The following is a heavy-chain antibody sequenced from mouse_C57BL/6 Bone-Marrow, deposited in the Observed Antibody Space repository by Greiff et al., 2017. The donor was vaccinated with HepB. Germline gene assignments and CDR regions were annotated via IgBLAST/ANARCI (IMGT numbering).Heavy chain of an antibody. CDR1: GYTFTSYW. Sequence: VQLQQPGAELVKPGASVKMSCKASGYTFTSYWITWVKQRPGQGLEWIGDIYPGSGSTNYNEKFKSKATLTVDTSSSTAYMQLSSLTSEDSAVYYCARANYYGSSSSWFAYWGQGTLVTVSA. CDR3: ARANYYGSSSSWFAY. V-gene: IGHV1-55*01. J-gene: IGHJ3*01. CDR2: IYPGSGST. D-gene: IGHD1-1*01.